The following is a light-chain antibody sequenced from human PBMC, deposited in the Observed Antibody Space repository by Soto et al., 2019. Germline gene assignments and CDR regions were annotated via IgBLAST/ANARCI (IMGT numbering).Light chain of an antibody. CDR1: SSDVGVYDF. CDR2: DVS. Sequence: QSALTQPRSVSGSPGQSVTISCTGTSSDVGVYDFVSWYQQHPGKAPKLMIYDVSKRPSGVPGRFSGSKSGNTASLTISGLQTEDEADYYCCSYAGTYNPYVFGTGTKLTVL. CDR3: CSYAGTYNPYV. J-gene: IGLJ1*01. V-gene: IGLV2-11*01.